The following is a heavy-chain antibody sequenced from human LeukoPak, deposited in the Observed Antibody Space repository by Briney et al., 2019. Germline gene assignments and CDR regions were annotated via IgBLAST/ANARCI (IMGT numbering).Heavy chain of an antibody. D-gene: IGHD5-24*01. J-gene: IGHJ5*02. CDR1: GFTFSSYS. CDR2: ISSSSSYI. CDR3: ARDSGDGYAGGEYNWFDP. Sequence: GGSLRLSCAASGFTFSSYSMNWVRQAPGKGLEWVSSISSSSSYIYYADSVKGRFTISRDNAKNSLYLQMNSLRAEDTAVYYCARDSGDGYAGGEYNWFDPWGQGTLVTVSS. V-gene: IGHV3-21*01.